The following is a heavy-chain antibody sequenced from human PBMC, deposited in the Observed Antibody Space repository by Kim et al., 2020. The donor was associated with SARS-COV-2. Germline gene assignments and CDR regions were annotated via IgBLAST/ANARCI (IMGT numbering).Heavy chain of an antibody. J-gene: IGHJ4*02. Sequence: ASVKVSCKASGYTFTSYAMHWVRQAPGQRLEWMGWINAGNGNTKYSQKFQGRVTITRDTSASTAYMELSSLRSEDTAVYYCARGIIHNWNYMGGIYWGQGTLVTVSS. D-gene: IGHD1-7*01. CDR1: GYTFTSYA. CDR2: INAGNGNT. V-gene: IGHV1-3*01. CDR3: ARGIIHNWNYMGGIY.